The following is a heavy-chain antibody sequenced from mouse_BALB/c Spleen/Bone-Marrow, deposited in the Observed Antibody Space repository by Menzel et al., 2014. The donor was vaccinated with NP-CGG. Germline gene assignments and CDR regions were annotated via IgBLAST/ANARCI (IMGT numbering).Heavy chain of an antibody. J-gene: IGHJ4*01. CDR2: INPYNDGT. Sequence: VQLQQSGPELVKPGASVKMSCKASGYTFTSYVMHWVKQKPGQGLEWIGYINPYNDGTKYNEKFKGKATLTSDKSSSTAYMELSTLTSEAFAVYYCASHNWDYAMDYWGQGTSVTVSS. CDR3: ASHNWDYAMDY. V-gene: IGHV1-14*01. D-gene: IGHD4-1*02. CDR1: GYTFTSYV.